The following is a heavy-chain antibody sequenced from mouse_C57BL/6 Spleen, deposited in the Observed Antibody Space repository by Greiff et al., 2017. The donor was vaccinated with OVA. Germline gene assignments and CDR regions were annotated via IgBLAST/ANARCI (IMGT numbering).Heavy chain of an antibody. CDR1: GYAFSSYW. J-gene: IGHJ2*01. CDR3: VNLGNFYFDY. Sequence: VKVVESGAELVKPGASVKISCKASGYAFSSYWMNWVKQRPGKGLEWIGQIYPGDGDTNYNGKFKGKATLTADKSSSTAYMQLSSLTSEDSAVYFCVNLGNFYFDYWGQGTTLTVSS. V-gene: IGHV1-80*01. D-gene: IGHD2-1*01. CDR2: IYPGDGDT.